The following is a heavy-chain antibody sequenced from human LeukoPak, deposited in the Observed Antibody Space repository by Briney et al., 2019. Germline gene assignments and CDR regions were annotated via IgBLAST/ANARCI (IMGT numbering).Heavy chain of an antibody. J-gene: IGHJ5*02. D-gene: IGHD2-15*01. V-gene: IGHV1-18*04. Sequence: SEKVSPKASGYTFTSYGIIWVRQAPGQGLEWLQSISAYNGNTNYAQKLQGRVTMTTDTSTSIAYMELRGLRSDDTAVYYCAREVEGTRALYNWFDPWGQGTLVTVSS. CDR3: AREVEGTRALYNWFDP. CDR2: ISAYNGNT. CDR1: GYTFTSYG.